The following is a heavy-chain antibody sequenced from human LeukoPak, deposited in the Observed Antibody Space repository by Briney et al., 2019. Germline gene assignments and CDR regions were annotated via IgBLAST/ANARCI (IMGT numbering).Heavy chain of an antibody. V-gene: IGHV4-34*01. CDR1: GGSFSGYY. CDR2: INHSGST. CDR3: ARSPGYSSGWDFDY. Sequence: SETLSLTCAVYGGSFSGYYWSWIRQPPGKGLEWIGEINHSGSTNYNPSLKSRVTISVDTSKNQFSLRLSSVTAADTAVYYCARSPGYSSGWDFDYWGQGTLVTVSS. D-gene: IGHD6-19*01. J-gene: IGHJ4*02.